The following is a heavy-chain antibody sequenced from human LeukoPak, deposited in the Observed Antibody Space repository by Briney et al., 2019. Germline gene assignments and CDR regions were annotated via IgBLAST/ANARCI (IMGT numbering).Heavy chain of an antibody. V-gene: IGHV4-34*01. CDR3: LSRGSETQEFDY. CDR2: INHSGST. CDR1: GGSFSGYY. D-gene: IGHD2/OR15-2a*01. Sequence: SETLSLTCAVYGGSFSGYYWSWIRQPPGKGLEWIGEINHSGSTNYNPSLKSRVTISVDTSKNQLSLKLSSVTAADTAVYYRLSRGSETQEFDYWGQGTLVTVSS. J-gene: IGHJ4*02.